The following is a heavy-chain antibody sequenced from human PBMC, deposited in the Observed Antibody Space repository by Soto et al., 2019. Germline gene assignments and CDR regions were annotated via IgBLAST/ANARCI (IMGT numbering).Heavy chain of an antibody. D-gene: IGHD3-22*01. J-gene: IGHJ4*02. CDR3: ARDSSGYYRFDY. CDR1: GFTFDDYA. CDR2: ISWNRGSI. Sequence: TGGSLRLSCAASGFTFDDYAMHWVRQAPGKGLEWVSGISWNRGSIGYADSVKGRFTISRDNAKNSLYLQMNSLRAEDTALYYCARDSSGYYRFDYWGQGTLVTV. V-gene: IGHV3-9*01.